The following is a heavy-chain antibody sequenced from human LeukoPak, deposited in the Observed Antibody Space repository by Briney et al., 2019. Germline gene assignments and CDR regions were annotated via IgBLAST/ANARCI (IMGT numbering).Heavy chain of an antibody. CDR2: INHSGST. Sequence: SETLSLTCAVYGGSFSGYYWSWIRQPPGKRREWIGEINHSGSTNYNPSLKSRVTISVDTSKNQSSLKLSSVTAADTAVYYCARGGEAAAGAYYFDYWGQGTLVTVSS. V-gene: IGHV4-34*01. CDR1: GGSFSGYY. CDR3: ARGGEAAAGAYYFDY. D-gene: IGHD6-13*01. J-gene: IGHJ4*02.